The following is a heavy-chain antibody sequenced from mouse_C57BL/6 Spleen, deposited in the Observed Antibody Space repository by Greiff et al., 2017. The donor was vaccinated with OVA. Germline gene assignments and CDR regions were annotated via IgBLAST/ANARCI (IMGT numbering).Heavy chain of an antibody. CDR3: ARDLSGYYFDY. CDR1: GFTFSSYA. J-gene: IGHJ2*01. CDR2: ISDGGSYT. Sequence: VQLKESGGGLVKPGGSLKLSCAASGFTFSSYAMSWVRQTPEKRLEWVATISDGGSYTYYPDNVKGRFTISRDNAKNNLYLQMSHLKSEDTAMYYCARDLSGYYFDYWGQGTTLTVSS. V-gene: IGHV5-4*01. D-gene: IGHD1-1*01.